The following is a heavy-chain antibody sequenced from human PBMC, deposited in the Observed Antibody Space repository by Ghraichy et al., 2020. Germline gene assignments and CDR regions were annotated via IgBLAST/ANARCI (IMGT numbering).Heavy chain of an antibody. V-gene: IGHV1-18*01. J-gene: IGHJ5*02. Sequence: ASVKVSCKASGYTFTSYGISWVRQAPGQGLEWMGWISAYNGNTNYAQKLQGRVTMTTDTSTSTAYMELRSLRSDDTAVYYCARDTPYSSSWLPAFDPWGQGTLVTVSS. D-gene: IGHD6-13*01. CDR3: ARDTPYSSSWLPAFDP. CDR1: GYTFTSYG. CDR2: ISAYNGNT.